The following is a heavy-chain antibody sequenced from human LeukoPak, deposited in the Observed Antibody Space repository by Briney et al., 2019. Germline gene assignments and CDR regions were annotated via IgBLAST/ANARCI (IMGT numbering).Heavy chain of an antibody. D-gene: IGHD2/OR15-2a*01. V-gene: IGHV3-48*01. CDR2: ISSSSSTI. CDR1: GFTFSSYS. Sequence: GGSLRLSCAASGFTFSSYSMNWVRQAPGKGLEWVSYISSSSSTIYYADSVRGRFTISRDNAKNSLYLQMNSLRAEDTAVYYCARDLVMSYWGQGTLVTVSS. CDR3: ARDLVMSY. J-gene: IGHJ4*02.